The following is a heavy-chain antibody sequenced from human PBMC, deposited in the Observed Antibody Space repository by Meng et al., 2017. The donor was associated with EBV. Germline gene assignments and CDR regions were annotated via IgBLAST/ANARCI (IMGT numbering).Heavy chain of an antibody. CDR3: ASESGRGYTPDY. D-gene: IGHD3-10*01. CDR2: FLPRLGAP. CDR1: GGPFRYYA. J-gene: IGHJ4*02. V-gene: IGHV1-69*01. Sequence: QVQLVQSGAEVKKPGSAVKVSCKTSGGPFRYYAISWVRQAPGQGLEWLGGFLPRLGAPNYAQKFHGRVKITADESTSTHYMDLNSLRSEDTAIYYCASESGRGYTPDYWGQGTLVTVSS.